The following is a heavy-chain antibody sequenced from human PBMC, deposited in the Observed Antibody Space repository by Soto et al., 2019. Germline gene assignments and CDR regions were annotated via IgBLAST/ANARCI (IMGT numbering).Heavy chain of an antibody. J-gene: IGHJ4*02. CDR3: ARDGYCSGGSCYSVPVFDY. CDR2: IWYDGSNK. Sequence: QVQLVESGGGVVQPGRSLRLSCAASGFTFSSYGMHWVSQAPGKGLEWVAVIWYDGSNKYYADSVKGRFTISRDNSKDTLYLQMNSLRAEDTAVYYCARDGYCSGGSCYSVPVFDYWGQGTLVTVSS. V-gene: IGHV3-33*01. D-gene: IGHD2-15*01. CDR1: GFTFSSYG.